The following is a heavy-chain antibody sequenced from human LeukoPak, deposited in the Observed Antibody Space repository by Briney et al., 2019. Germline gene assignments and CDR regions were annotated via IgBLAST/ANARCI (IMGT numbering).Heavy chain of an antibody. J-gene: IGHJ4*02. CDR2: IYPGDSDT. D-gene: IGHD3-3*01. Sequence: GESLKISCKGFGYSFPKFWIGWVRQMPGKGLEWMGIIYPGDSDTRYSPSFQGQVSISADKSTSTTYLQWSSLKASDTAMYFCARHDRSWRYPCYFDSWGQGTLVTVSS. CDR1: GYSFPKFW. CDR3: ARHDRSWRYPCYFDS. V-gene: IGHV5-51*01.